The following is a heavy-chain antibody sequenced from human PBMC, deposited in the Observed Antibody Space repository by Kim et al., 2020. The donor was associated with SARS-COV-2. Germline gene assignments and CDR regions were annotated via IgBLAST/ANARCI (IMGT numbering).Heavy chain of an antibody. D-gene: IGHD3-10*01. CDR3: AKGGLFPSGLQP. Sequence: GGSLRLSCAASGFTFSSYAMHWVRQAPGKGLEWVAVISYDGSKKFYADSVKGRFTTSRDNSKSTLYLQMDSLRAEDMAVYYCAKGGLFPSGLQPWGQGTLVTVSS. J-gene: IGHJ1*01. V-gene: IGHV3-30-3*01. CDR1: GFTFSSYA. CDR2: ISYDGSKK.